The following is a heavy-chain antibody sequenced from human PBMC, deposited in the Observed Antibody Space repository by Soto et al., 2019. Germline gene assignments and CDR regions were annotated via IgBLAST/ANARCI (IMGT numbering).Heavy chain of an antibody. V-gene: IGHV4-39*01. CDR3: ARPRCSGGSCYFPNHDAFDI. J-gene: IGHJ3*02. D-gene: IGHD2-15*01. CDR1: GGSISSSSYY. Sequence: SETLSLTCTVSGGSISSSSYYWGWIRQPPGKGLEWIGSIYYSGSTYYNPSLKSRVTISVDTSKNQFSLKLSSVTATDTAVYYCARPRCSGGSCYFPNHDAFDIWGQGTMVTVSS. CDR2: IYYSGST.